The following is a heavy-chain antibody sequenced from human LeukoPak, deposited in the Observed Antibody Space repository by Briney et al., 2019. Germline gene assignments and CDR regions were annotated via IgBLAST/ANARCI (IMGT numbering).Heavy chain of an antibody. V-gene: IGHV3-64D*06. Sequence: GGSLRLSCSASGFTFSSYAMHWVRQAPGKGLEYVSAISSNGGSTYYADSVKGRFTISRDNSKNTLYLQMSSLRAEDAAVYYCAPSPYYYESSGYSAWGQGTLVTVSS. CDR2: ISSNGGST. J-gene: IGHJ5*02. D-gene: IGHD3-22*01. CDR3: APSPYYYESSGYSA. CDR1: GFTFSSYA.